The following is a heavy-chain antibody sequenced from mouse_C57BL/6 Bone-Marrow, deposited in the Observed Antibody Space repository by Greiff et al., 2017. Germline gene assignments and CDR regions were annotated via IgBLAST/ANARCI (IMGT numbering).Heavy chain of an antibody. J-gene: IGHJ2*01. CDR3: ARSGALGRGFDY. CDR1: GYTFTSYW. D-gene: IGHD4-1*01. V-gene: IGHV1-55*01. CDR2: IYPTSGRT. Sequence: QVQLQQPGAELVKPGASVKMSCKASGYTFTSYWITWVKQRPGQGLEWIGDIYPTSGRTNYNEKFKSKAILTVDTSSNTAYMQLSSLTSEDSAVFYGARSGALGRGFDYWGQGTTLTVSS.